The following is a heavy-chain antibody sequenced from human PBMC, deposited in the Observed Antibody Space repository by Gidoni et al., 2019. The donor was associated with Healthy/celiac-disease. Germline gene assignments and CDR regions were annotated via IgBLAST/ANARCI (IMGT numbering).Heavy chain of an antibody. J-gene: IGHJ4*02. CDR3: ARRTMVRGEKPPSS. V-gene: IGHV3-74*01. CDR2: INSDGSST. CDR1: GFTFSSYW. D-gene: IGHD3-10*01. Sequence: EVQLVESGGGLVQPGGSLRLSCAASGFTFSSYWMHWVRQAPGKGLVWVSRINSDGSSTSYADSVKGRFTISRDNAKNTLYLQMNSLRAEDTAVYYCARRTMVRGEKPPSSWGQGTLVTVSS.